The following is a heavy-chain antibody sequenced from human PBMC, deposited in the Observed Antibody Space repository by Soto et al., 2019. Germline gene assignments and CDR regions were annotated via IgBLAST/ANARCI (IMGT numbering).Heavy chain of an antibody. CDR2: IYYSGST. J-gene: IGHJ4*02. D-gene: IGHD3-22*01. V-gene: IGHV4-39*01. Sequence: SETLSLTCTVSGGSISSSSYYWGWIRQPPGKGLEWIGSIYYSGSTYYNPSLKSRVTISVDTSKNQFSLKLSSVTAADTAVYYCARRVRYDSSGYYDPVFDYWGQGA. CDR3: ARRVRYDSSGYYDPVFDY. CDR1: GGSISSSSYY.